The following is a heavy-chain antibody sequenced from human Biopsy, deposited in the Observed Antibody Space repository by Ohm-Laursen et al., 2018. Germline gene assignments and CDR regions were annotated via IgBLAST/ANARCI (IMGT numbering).Heavy chain of an antibody. CDR3: TKDQDYGDYGMDV. Sequence: SLRLSCSAAGFTFDDHAMHWVRQPPGKGLEWVSGISWNSDKIGYADSVKGRFTISRDNAKNSLYLQMNSLRAEGTAFYYCTKDQDYGDYGMDVWGQGTTVTVSS. CDR1: GFTFDDHA. CDR2: ISWNSDKI. V-gene: IGHV3-9*01. J-gene: IGHJ6*02. D-gene: IGHD4-17*01.